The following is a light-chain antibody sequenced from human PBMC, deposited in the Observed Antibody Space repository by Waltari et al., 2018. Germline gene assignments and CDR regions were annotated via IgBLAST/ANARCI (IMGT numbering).Light chain of an antibody. CDR2: QDN. CDR3: QAWDSSTVV. J-gene: IGLJ3*02. V-gene: IGLV3-1*01. Sequence: SYELTQPPSVSVSPGQTATITCSGDKLGDKYVCWYQKKPGQSPVVVIYQDNNRPSGLPDGFSGPMSGNTATLTISGTQALDEADYYCQAWDSSTVVFGGGTKLTVL. CDR1: KLGDKY.